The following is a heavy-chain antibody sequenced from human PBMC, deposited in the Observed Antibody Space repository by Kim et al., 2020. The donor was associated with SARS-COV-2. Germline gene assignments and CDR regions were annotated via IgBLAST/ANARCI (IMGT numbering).Heavy chain of an antibody. CDR3: ARVQSAAGNGGDWFDP. CDR2: IYYSGST. CDR1: GGSISSYY. J-gene: IGHJ5*02. V-gene: IGHV4-59*01. Sequence: SETLSLTCTVSGGSISSYYWSWIRQPPGKGLEWIGYIYYSGSTNYNPSLKSRVTISVDTSKNQFSLKLSSVTAADTAVYYCARVQSAAGNGGDWFDPWGQGTLVTVSS. D-gene: IGHD6-13*01.